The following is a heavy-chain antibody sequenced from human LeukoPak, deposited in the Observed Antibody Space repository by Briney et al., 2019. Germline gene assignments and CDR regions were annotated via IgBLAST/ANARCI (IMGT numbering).Heavy chain of an antibody. Sequence: ASVKVSCKASGYTFTGYYMHWVRQAPGQGLEWMGWINPNSGGTNYAQKFQGRVTMTRDTSISTAYMELSRLRSDDTAVYYCAREGAKSAGYYIDYWGQGTLVTVSS. J-gene: IGHJ4*02. CDR3: AREGAKSAGYYIDY. CDR2: INPNSGGT. D-gene: IGHD3-10*01. CDR1: GYTFTGYY. V-gene: IGHV1-2*02.